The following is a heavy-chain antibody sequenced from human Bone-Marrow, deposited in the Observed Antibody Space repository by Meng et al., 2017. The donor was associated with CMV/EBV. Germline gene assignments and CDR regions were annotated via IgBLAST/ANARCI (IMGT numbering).Heavy chain of an antibody. CDR3: ARGAEYCSSTSCYKTPFDY. D-gene: IGHD2-2*02. CDR2: IYYSGST. CDR1: GGSISSSSYY. Sequence: SETLSLTCTVSGGSISSSSYYWGWIRQPPGKGLEWIGSIYYSGSTYYNPSLKSRVTISVDTSKNQFSLKLSSVTAADTAVYYCARGAEYCSSTSCYKTPFDYWGQGTPVTVSS. J-gene: IGHJ4*02. V-gene: IGHV4-39*07.